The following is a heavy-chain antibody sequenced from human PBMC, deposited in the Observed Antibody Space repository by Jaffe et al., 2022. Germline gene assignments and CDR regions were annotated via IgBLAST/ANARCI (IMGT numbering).Heavy chain of an antibody. D-gene: IGHD6-19*01. CDR2: IKQDESEK. CDR3: ARGSSGGFDY. Sequence: EVQLVESGGGLVQPGGSLRLSCAASGFTFSNYWMSWVRQAPGKGLEWVANIKQDESEKYYVDSVKGRFTISRDNAKNSLYLQMNSLRVEDTAVYYCARGSSGGFDYWGQGTLVTVSS. CDR1: GFTFSNYW. J-gene: IGHJ4*02. V-gene: IGHV3-7*05.